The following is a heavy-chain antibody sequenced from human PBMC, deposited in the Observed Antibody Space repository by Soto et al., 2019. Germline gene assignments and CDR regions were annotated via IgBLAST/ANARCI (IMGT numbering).Heavy chain of an antibody. Sequence: PGGSLRLSCAASGFTFSSYAMSWVRQAPGKGLEWVSAISGSGGSTYYADSVKGRFTISRDNSKNTLYLQMNSLRAEDTAVYYCSKDRVPDYYGSGSGLFVDYWGQGTLVTVSS. D-gene: IGHD3-10*01. J-gene: IGHJ4*02. V-gene: IGHV3-23*01. CDR1: GFTFSSYA. CDR3: SKDRVPDYYGSGSGLFVDY. CDR2: ISGSGGST.